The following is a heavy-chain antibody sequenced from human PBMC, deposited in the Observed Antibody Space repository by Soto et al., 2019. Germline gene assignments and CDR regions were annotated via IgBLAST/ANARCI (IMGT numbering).Heavy chain of an antibody. J-gene: IGHJ6*03. Sequence: GESLKISCKGSGYSFTSYWIGWVRQMPGKGLEWMGIIYPGDSDTRYSPSFQGQVTISADKSISTAYLQWSSLKASDTAMYYCARLPISTAHYYYYMDVWGKGTTVTVSS. CDR2: IYPGDSDT. D-gene: IGHD4-4*01. CDR1: GYSFTSYW. V-gene: IGHV5-51*01. CDR3: ARLPISTAHYYYYMDV.